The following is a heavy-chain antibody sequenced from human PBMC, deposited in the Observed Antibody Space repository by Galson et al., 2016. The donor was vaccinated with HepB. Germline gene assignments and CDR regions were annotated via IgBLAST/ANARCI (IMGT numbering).Heavy chain of an antibody. J-gene: IGHJ4*02. Sequence: SETLSLTCTVSGDSINRSGYYWAWIRQPPGKGLEWIGSISKTGNTYYKPSLKSRVTLSVDTSKNQFSLMVSSVTAADTAVYYCARPCSCDECDYWGQGILGTVSS. CDR3: ARPCSCDECDY. V-gene: IGHV4-39*01. CDR2: ISKTGNT. CDR1: GDSINRSGYY. D-gene: IGHD6-19*01.